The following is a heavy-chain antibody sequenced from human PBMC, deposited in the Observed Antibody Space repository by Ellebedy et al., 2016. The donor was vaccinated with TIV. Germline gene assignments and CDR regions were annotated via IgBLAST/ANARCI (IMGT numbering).Heavy chain of an antibody. V-gene: IGHV1-2*02. J-gene: IGHJ6*02. CDR2: INPNTGGR. Sequence: ASVKVSCKASGFTFTSSAVQWVRQARGQGLEWMGWINPNTGGRSSAQKFQGRVTMTRDTSISTAYMELSRLRSDDAAVYYCARYCSSTSCYVPDYYYYGMDVWGQGTTVTVSS. D-gene: IGHD2-2*01. CDR3: ARYCSSTSCYVPDYYYYGMDV. CDR1: GFTFTSSA.